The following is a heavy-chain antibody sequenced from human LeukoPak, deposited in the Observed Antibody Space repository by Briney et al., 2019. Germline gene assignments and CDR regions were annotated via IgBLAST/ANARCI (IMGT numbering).Heavy chain of an antibody. Sequence: ASVKVSCKASGGTFSSYAISWVRQAPGQGLERMGGIIPIFGTANYAQKFQGRVTITADESTSTAYMELSSLRSEDTAVYYCASGSNYVEFDPWGQGTLVTVSS. V-gene: IGHV1-69*13. CDR3: ASGSNYVEFDP. D-gene: IGHD4-11*01. J-gene: IGHJ5*02. CDR2: IIPIFGTA. CDR1: GGTFSSYA.